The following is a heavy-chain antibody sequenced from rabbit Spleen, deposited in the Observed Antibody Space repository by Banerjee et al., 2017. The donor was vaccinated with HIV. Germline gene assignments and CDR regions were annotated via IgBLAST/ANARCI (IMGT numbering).Heavy chain of an antibody. V-gene: IGHV1S40*01. CDR2: IDTGSSGFT. CDR3: ATSLINTDLLDL. CDR1: GVSFTSNYY. J-gene: IGHJ6*01. Sequence: QSLEESGGDLVKPGASLTLTCTASGVSFTSNYYMCWVRQAPGKGLEWIACIDTGSSGFTYFASWAKGRFTISKTSSTTVTLQMTSLTAADTATYFCATSLINTDLLDLWGPGTLVTVS. D-gene: IGHD1-1*01.